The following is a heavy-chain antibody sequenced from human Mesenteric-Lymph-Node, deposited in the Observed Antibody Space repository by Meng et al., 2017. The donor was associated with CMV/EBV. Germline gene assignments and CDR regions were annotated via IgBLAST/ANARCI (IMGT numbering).Heavy chain of an antibody. Sequence: GGSLRLSCAASGFSFSSYWMHWARQGPGKGPEWISRIDRDGGNIGYADSVKGRFTISRDNVKSTLYLQMDSLRAEDTAVYYCARYSSGITVFDFWGQGTLVTVSS. V-gene: IGHV3-74*01. D-gene: IGHD1-7*01. CDR2: IDRDGGNI. J-gene: IGHJ4*02. CDR1: GFSFSSYW. CDR3: ARYSSGITVFDF.